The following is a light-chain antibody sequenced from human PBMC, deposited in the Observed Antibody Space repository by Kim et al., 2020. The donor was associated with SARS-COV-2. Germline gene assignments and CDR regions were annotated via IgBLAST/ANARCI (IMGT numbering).Light chain of an antibody. Sequence: SRERATLSCRASVSVSTSYLAWYQLRPCQAPRLLSYGSSSRATCIPDRFSGSRSGTDFTFTISRLEPEDFAVYYCHQYATSPPWSFGQGTKVDIK. CDR2: GSS. CDR3: HQYATSPPWS. V-gene: IGKV3-20*01. J-gene: IGKJ1*01. CDR1: VSVSTSY.